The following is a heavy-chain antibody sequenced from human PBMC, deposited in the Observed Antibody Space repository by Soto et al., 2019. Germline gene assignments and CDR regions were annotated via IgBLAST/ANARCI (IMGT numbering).Heavy chain of an antibody. CDR2: IYYSGST. CDR1: GGSISSGGYY. J-gene: IGHJ4*02. CDR3: ARFTEVLMVYAIDY. D-gene: IGHD2-8*01. Sequence: SETLSLTCTVSGGSISSGGYYWSWIRQHPGKGLEWIGYIYYSGSTYYNPSLKSRVTISVDTSKNQFSLKLSSVTAADTAVYYCARFTEVLMVYAIDYWGQGTLVTISS. V-gene: IGHV4-31*03.